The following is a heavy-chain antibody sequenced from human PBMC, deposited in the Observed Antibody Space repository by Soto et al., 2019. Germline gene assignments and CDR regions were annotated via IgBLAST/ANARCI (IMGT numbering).Heavy chain of an antibody. CDR3: ARNGDSSDYRGWFDP. CDR2: IYSGGTT. Sequence: EVQLVESGGGLVQPGGSLRLSCAASGFTVSSNYMSWVRQAPGKGLEWVSVIYSGGTTYYADSVKGRFTISRDNSKHTLYRQMNSLRAEDTAVYYCARNGDSSDYRGWFDPWGQGTLVTVSS. V-gene: IGHV3-66*01. CDR1: GFTVSSNY. J-gene: IGHJ5*02. D-gene: IGHD3-22*01.